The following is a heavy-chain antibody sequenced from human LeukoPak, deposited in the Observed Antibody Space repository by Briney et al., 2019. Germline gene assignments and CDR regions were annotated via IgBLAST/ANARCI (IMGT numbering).Heavy chain of an antibody. V-gene: IGHV3-30-3*01. Sequence: GRSLRLSCAASGFTFSSYAMHWVRQAPGKGLEWVAVISYDGSNKYYADSVKGRFTISRDNSKNTLCLQMNSLRAEDTAVYYCAYCSSTSCYVRGMDVWGKGTTVTVSS. CDR3: AYCSSTSCYVRGMDV. CDR1: GFTFSSYA. D-gene: IGHD2-2*01. CDR2: ISYDGSNK. J-gene: IGHJ6*03.